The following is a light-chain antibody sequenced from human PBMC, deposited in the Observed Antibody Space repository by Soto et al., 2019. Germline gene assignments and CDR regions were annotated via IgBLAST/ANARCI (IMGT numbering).Light chain of an antibody. CDR3: QQYNNWPRT. V-gene: IGKV3-15*01. CDR1: QSVSSN. CDR2: GAS. J-gene: IGKJ2*01. Sequence: EIVMTQSPATLSVSPGERATLSCRASQSVSSNLAWYQQKPGQAPRLLIYGASTRATGIPARFSGSRPGTEFTLTIRGLQSEDFAVYYCQQYNNWPRTFGQGTKLEIK.